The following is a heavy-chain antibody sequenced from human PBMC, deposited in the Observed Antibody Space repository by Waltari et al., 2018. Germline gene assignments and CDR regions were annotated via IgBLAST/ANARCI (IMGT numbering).Heavy chain of an antibody. CDR3: ARDDRSGGAAAGTQYFDY. V-gene: IGHV4-39*07. CDR2: IYYSGGT. CDR1: GGSISSSSYY. Sequence: QLQLQESGPGLVKPSETLSLTCTVSGGSISSSSYYWGWIRQPPGKGLEWIGSIYYSGGTNYTPSRKRRVTIAVDTSKNQFSLKRSAVTAADTAVYYCARDDRSGGAAAGTQYFDYWGQGTLVTVSS. J-gene: IGHJ4*02. D-gene: IGHD6-13*01.